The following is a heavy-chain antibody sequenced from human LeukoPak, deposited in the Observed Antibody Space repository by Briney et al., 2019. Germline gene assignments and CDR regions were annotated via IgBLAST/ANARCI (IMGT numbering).Heavy chain of an antibody. Sequence: PGGSLRLSCAASGFSFSSYDMSWVRQAPGKGLEWVSSIRGSGDSTHYADSVKGRFTISRDNSKNTLYLQMNSLRAEDTTVYYCALTGGSGSYWLYWGQGTLVTVSS. D-gene: IGHD3-10*01. J-gene: IGHJ4*02. CDR2: IRGSGDST. CDR3: ALTGGSGSYWLY. CDR1: GFSFSSYD. V-gene: IGHV3-23*01.